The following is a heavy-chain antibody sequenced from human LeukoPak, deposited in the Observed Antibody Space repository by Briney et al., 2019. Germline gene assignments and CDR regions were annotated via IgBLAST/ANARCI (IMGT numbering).Heavy chain of an antibody. CDR2: INHSGST. Sequence: KSSETLSLTCAVYGGSFSGYYWSWIRQPPGKGLEWIGEINHSGSTNYNPSLKSRVTISVDTSKNQFSLKLSSVTAADTAVYYCARGRRDGYNLEYFDKWGQGTLVTVSS. V-gene: IGHV4-34*01. D-gene: IGHD5-24*01. CDR3: ARGRRDGYNLEYFDK. J-gene: IGHJ4*02. CDR1: GGSFSGYY.